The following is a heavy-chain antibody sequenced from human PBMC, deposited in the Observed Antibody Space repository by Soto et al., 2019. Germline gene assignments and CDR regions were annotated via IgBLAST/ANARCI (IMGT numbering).Heavy chain of an antibody. CDR3: AKGGGYLIQN. D-gene: IGHD2-15*01. CDR2: INTGGNT. CDR1: GFTVSTNY. Sequence: LVESGGGLVQPGGSLSLSCATSGFTVSTNYMHWVRQAPGKGLEWVSLINTGGNTYYADSVKGRFIISRDNSKNTLHLQMNSLRAEDTAVYYCAKGGGYLIQNWGQGTLVAVSS. J-gene: IGHJ4*02. V-gene: IGHV3-66*01.